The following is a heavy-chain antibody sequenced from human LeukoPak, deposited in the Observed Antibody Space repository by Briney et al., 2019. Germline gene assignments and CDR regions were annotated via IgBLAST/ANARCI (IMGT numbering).Heavy chain of an antibody. CDR1: GFTFSSYA. J-gene: IGHJ4*02. Sequence: GGSLRLSCAASGFTFSSYAMSWVRQAPGKGLEWASTISGGGGDTYYADSVEGRFTISRDNSKNTLYLQMNSLRVEDTAVYYCARDCCGEWYYFDSWGQGTLVTVSS. CDR2: ISGGGGDT. V-gene: IGHV3-23*01. CDR3: ARDCCGEWYYFDS. D-gene: IGHD3-10*01.